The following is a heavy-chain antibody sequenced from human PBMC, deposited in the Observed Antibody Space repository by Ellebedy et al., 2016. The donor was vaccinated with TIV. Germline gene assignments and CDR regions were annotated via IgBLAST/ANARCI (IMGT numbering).Heavy chain of an antibody. CDR3: ARGIAVTGKRGSNWFDP. V-gene: IGHV4-34*01. CDR1: GGSFNGYY. J-gene: IGHJ5*02. CDR2: IIHSGGT. Sequence: SETLSLTCAVYGGSFNGYYWSWIRQPPGKGLEWIGEIIHSGGTVYIPSLKSRVTISVDTSKDQYSLNLSSVTAADTAVYYCARGIAVTGKRGSNWFDPWGQGILVTVSS. D-gene: IGHD6-13*01.